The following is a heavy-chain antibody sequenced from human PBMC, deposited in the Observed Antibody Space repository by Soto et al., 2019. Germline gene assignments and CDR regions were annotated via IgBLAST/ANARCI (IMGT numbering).Heavy chain of an antibody. J-gene: IGHJ5*02. CDR1: GFPFSSYW. Sequence: EVHLVDSGGGLVQPGGSLRLSCVASGFPFSSYWMSWVRQAPGKGLEWVANIKEDRSDKYYVDSVKGRFTISRDNAKNSLYLQMTSLRVEDTAVYYCVGVSLTGSWGQGTLVAVSS. V-gene: IGHV3-7*01. CDR2: IKEDRSDK. D-gene: IGHD3-9*01. CDR3: VGVSLTGS.